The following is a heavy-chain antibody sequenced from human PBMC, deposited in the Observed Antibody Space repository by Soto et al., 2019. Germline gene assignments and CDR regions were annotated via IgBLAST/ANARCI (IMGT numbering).Heavy chain of an antibody. Sequence: GASVKVSCKTSGYTFSNYGITWVRQAPGQPLEWLGWISLYSDGTNYAQKFQGWVTMTRDTSISTAYMELSRLRSDDTAVYYCASSSLHGWQQLGNWGQGTLVTVSS. CDR2: ISLYSDGT. CDR3: ASSSLHGWQQLGN. J-gene: IGHJ4*02. CDR1: GYTFSNYG. V-gene: IGHV1-2*04. D-gene: IGHD6-13*01.